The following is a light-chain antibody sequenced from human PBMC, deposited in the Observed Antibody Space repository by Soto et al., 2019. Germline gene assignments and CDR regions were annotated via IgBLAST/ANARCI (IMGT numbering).Light chain of an antibody. J-gene: IGKJ1*01. Sequence: TQSPASLSASSGEEITLSCRASQSIKNYLAWYQHKPGQAPRLLFYDASIRATSIPARFSAGGSRTDFTLFISNLQAEDAAVYYCQEYNAWPPGTFGQGTKVEIK. CDR3: QEYNAWPPGT. CDR1: QSIKNY. CDR2: DAS. V-gene: IGKV3D-15*03.